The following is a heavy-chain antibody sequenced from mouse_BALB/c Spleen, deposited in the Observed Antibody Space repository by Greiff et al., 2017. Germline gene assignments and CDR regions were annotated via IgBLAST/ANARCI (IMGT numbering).Heavy chain of an antibody. J-gene: IGHJ4*01. V-gene: IGHV5-17*02. CDR1: GFTFSSFG. Sequence: EVKLMESGGGLVQPGGSRKLSCAASGFTFSSFGMHWVRQAPEKGLEWVAYISSGSSTIYYADTVKGRFTISRDNPKNTLFLQMTSLRSEDTAMYYCARRGGAPYYYAMDYWGQGTSVTVSS. CDR2: ISSGSSTI. CDR3: ARRGGAPYYYAMDY.